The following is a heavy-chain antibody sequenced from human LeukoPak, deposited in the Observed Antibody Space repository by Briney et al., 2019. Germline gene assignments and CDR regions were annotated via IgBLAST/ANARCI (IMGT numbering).Heavy chain of an antibody. CDR3: ARHPPQYSYGYGAFDY. J-gene: IGHJ4*02. CDR1: DASVSSSGFH. V-gene: IGHV4-39*01. CDR2: MSYTGPT. Sequence: SETLSLTCTVSDASVSSSGFHWGWIRQPPGKGLEWIGTMSYTGPTYYNPSLQSRVIISLDTSKNQLSLRLSSVTAADTAVYYCARHPPQYSYGYGAFDYWGQGTLVTVSS. D-gene: IGHD5-18*01.